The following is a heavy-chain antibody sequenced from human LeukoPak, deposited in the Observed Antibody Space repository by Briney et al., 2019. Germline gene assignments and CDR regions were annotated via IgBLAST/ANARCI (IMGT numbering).Heavy chain of an antibody. CDR3: ASFPIAASHEDFDY. CDR2: IYYSGST. J-gene: IGHJ4*02. CDR1: GGSISSSSYY. D-gene: IGHD6-6*01. V-gene: IGHV4-39*01. Sequence: SETQSLTCTVSGGSISSSSYYWGWIRQPPGKGLEWIGSIYYSGSTYYNPSLKSRVTISVDTSKNQFSLKLSSVTAADTAVYYCASFPIAASHEDFDYWGQGTLVTVSS.